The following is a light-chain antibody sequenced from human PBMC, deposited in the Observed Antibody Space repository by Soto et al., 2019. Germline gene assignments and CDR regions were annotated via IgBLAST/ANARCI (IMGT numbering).Light chain of an antibody. CDR3: ASWDDSLNGPV. CDR1: SSNIGSNF. V-gene: IGLV1-44*01. CDR2: SIN. Sequence: QSMVTQPPSASGTPGQRVTISCSGSSSNIGSNFVSWYQRLPGTAPKLLIYSINQRPSGVPARFSGSKSGTSASLAISGLQSEDEADYFCASWDDSLNGPVFGGGTKLTVL. J-gene: IGLJ3*02.